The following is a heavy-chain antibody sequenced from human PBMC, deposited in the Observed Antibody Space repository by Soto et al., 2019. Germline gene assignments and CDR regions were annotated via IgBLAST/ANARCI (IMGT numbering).Heavy chain of an antibody. D-gene: IGHD3-22*01. J-gene: IGHJ4*02. CDR3: ARDPRDSSGFHIDY. V-gene: IGHV3-30-3*01. CDR1: GFTFSSYA. CDR2: ISYDGSNK. Sequence: GGSLRLSCAASGFTFSSYAMHWVRQAPGKGLEWVAVISYDGSNKYYADSVKGRFTISRDNSKNTLYLQMNSLRAEDTAVYYCARDPRDSSGFHIDYWGQGTLVTVSS.